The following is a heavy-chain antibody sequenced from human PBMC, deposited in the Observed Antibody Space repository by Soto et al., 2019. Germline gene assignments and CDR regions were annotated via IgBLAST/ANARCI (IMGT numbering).Heavy chain of an antibody. CDR1: GYSFTSYW. Sequence: PGESLKISCKGSGYSFTSYWISWVRQMPGKGLEWMGRIDPSDSYTNYSPSFQGHVTISADKSISTAYLQWSSLKASDTAMYYRARIGARVYSSSWYGGGYYYYGMDVWGQGTTVTVSS. CDR2: IDPSDSYT. J-gene: IGHJ6*02. D-gene: IGHD6-13*01. V-gene: IGHV5-10-1*01. CDR3: ARIGARVYSSSWYGGGYYYYGMDV.